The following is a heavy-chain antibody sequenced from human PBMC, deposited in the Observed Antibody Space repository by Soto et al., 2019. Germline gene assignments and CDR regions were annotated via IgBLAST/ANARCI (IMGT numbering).Heavy chain of an antibody. CDR3: ARGSKESYPGSRIFDF. CDR1: GITFGIRS. D-gene: IGHD3-10*01. CDR2: ITDTGGDA. Sequence: GSMSLSSLASGITFGIRSMSWVRQDPGEGLEWVSTITDTGGDAKYADSVRGRFTISRDNSKKTLYLQMSSLRADDSAVYFCARGSKESYPGSRIFDFWGRGTLVTVSS. V-gene: IGHV3-23*01. J-gene: IGHJ4*02.